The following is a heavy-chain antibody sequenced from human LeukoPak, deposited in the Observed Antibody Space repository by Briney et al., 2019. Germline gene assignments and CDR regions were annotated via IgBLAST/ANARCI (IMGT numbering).Heavy chain of an antibody. CDR3: ARSHLYQLLSISSYYYMDV. J-gene: IGHJ6*03. Sequence: KPSETLSLTCTVSGGSISSYYWSWIRQPDGKGLEWIGRIYTSGSTNYNPSLKSRVTMSVDTSKNQFSLKLSSVTAADTAVYYCARSHLYQLLSISSYYYMDVWGKGTTVPVSS. V-gene: IGHV4-4*07. CDR1: GGSISSYY. CDR2: IYTSGST. D-gene: IGHD2-2*01.